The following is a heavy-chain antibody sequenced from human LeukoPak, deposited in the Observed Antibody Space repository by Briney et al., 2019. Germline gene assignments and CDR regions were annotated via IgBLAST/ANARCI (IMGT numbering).Heavy chain of an antibody. J-gene: IGHJ6*02. Sequence: PSETLSLTCTVSGGSISSGDYYWSWIRQPPGKGLEWIGYIYYSGSTYYNPSLKSRVTISVDTSKNQFSLKLSSVTTADTAVYYCARGLPAASGMDVWGQGTRVTVSS. CDR3: ARGLPAASGMDV. D-gene: IGHD2-2*01. CDR2: IYYSGST. CDR1: GGSISSGDYY. V-gene: IGHV4-30-4*01.